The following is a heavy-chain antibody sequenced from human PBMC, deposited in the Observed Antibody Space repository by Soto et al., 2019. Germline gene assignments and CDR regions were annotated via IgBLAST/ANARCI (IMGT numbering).Heavy chain of an antibody. CDR2: ISSSSTI. CDR3: ARHPERIAQIGWFDP. D-gene: IGHD6-13*01. CDR1: GFTFSSYS. V-gene: IGHV3-48*01. J-gene: IGHJ5*02. Sequence: PGGSLRLSCAASGFTFSSYSMNWVRQAPGKGLEWVSSISSSSTIYYADSVKGRFTISRDNAKNSLYLQMNSLRAEDTAVYYCARHPERIAQIGWFDPWGQGTLVTVSS.